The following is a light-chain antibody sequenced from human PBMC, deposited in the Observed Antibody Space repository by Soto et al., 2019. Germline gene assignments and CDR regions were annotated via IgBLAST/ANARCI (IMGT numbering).Light chain of an antibody. Sequence: DIQMTQSPSSLSASVGDRVTITCRASQGIRNDLGWYQQKPGKAPKRLIYDASSLQSGVPSRFRGSRSGTLFTLTISSQQPEDYATYFRLQHNSYSRTFGGGTKVEIK. J-gene: IGKJ4*01. V-gene: IGKV1-17*01. CDR2: DAS. CDR1: QGIRND. CDR3: LQHNSYSRT.